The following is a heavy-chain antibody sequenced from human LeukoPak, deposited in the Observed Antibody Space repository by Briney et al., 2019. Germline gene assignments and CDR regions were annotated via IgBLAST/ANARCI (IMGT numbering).Heavy chain of an antibody. CDR3: AREYYYDSSGPLGSDY. V-gene: IGHV3-74*01. CDR1: GFTFSSYW. CDR2: INSDGSSI. Sequence: GGSLRLSCAASGFTFSSYWMHWVRQAPGKGLVWVSRINSDGSSISYADSVKGRFTISRDNAKNTLYLQMNSLRAEDTAVYYCAREYYYDSSGPLGSDYWGQGTLVTVSS. D-gene: IGHD3-22*01. J-gene: IGHJ4*02.